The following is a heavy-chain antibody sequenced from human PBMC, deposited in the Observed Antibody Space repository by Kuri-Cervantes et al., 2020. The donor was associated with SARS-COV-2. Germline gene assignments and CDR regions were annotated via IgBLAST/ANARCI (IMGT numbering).Heavy chain of an antibody. D-gene: IGHD3-10*01. CDR1: GYTFTGYY. V-gene: IGHV1-2*06. J-gene: IGHJ4*02. Sequence: ASVKVSCKASGYTFTGYYMHWVRQAPGQGLEWMGRINPNSGGTNYAQKFQGRVTMTRDTSKNQFSLKLSSVTPADTAVYYCARTLYYYGSGTYCFDYWGQGTLVTASS. CDR3: ARTLYYYGSGTYCFDY. CDR2: INPNSGGT.